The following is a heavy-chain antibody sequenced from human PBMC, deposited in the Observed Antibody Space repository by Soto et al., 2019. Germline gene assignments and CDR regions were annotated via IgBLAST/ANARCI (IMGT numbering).Heavy chain of an antibody. CDR2: ISPIFGTA. V-gene: IGHV1-69*01. CDR3: ARASGIAAAYLAFDI. CDR1: GGVFSTYA. J-gene: IGHJ3*02. D-gene: IGHD6-13*01. Sequence: SVKVCCKNSGGVFSTYASRRVRRAPVQGLEWMGGISPIFGTANYAQKFQGRVTITADESTSTDYMELSSLRSEDTAVYYCARASGIAAAYLAFDIWGQGTMVTVSS.